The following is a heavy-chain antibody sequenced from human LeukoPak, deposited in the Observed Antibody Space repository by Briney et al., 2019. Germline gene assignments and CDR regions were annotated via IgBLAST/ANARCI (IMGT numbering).Heavy chain of an antibody. CDR1: GGSISSSNW. J-gene: IGHJ4*02. CDR3: ARVKRYSSSPAFDY. V-gene: IGHV4-4*02. CDR2: IYHSGST. Sequence: SETLSLTCAVSGGSISSSNWWSWVRQPPGKGLEWIGEIYHSGSTNYNPSLKSRVTISVDKSKNQFSLKLSPVTAADTAVYYCARVKRYSSSPAFDYWGQGTLVTVSS. D-gene: IGHD6-6*01.